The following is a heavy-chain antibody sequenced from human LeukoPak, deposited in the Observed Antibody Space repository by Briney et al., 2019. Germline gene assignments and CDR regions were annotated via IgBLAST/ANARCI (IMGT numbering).Heavy chain of an antibody. CDR1: GFNFLSYE. CDR2: ITSGGNNR. Sequence: GGSLRLSCEDSGFNFLSYEFNWVRQAPGKGLERIAYITSGGNNRYYADSVKGRFTISRDDAKNSLFLQLDSLRPEDTALYYCARADYMDVWGKGTWVTVS. CDR3: ARADYMDV. V-gene: IGHV3-48*03. J-gene: IGHJ6*03.